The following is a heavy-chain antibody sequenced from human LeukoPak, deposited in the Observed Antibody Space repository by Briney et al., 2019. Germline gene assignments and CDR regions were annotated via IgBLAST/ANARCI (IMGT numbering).Heavy chain of an antibody. D-gene: IGHD3-10*01. CDR3: ARGMSALYGSGSYVFDY. V-gene: IGHV4-39*07. CDR1: GGSVSSGSYY. CDR2: INHSGSS. J-gene: IGHJ4*01. Sequence: SETLSLTCTVSGGSVSSGSYYWSWIRHPPGKGLEWIGEINHSGSSNYNPSLKSRVTISVDTSKNQFSLKLSSVTAADTAVYYCARGMSALYGSGSYVFDYWGQGTLVTVSS.